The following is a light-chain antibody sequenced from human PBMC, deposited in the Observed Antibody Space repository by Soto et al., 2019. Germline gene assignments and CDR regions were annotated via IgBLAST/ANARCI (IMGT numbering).Light chain of an antibody. Sequence: QSVLTQPRSVSGSPGQSVTISCTGTGNDVGAYNYVSWYQQHPGRPPKLMMYDVARWPSGVPDRFSGSKSGNTASLTISGLQAEDEADYFCCSYAGGYTYLFGTGTKVTVL. V-gene: IGLV2-11*01. CDR3: CSYAGGYTYL. CDR1: GNDVGAYNY. CDR2: DVA. J-gene: IGLJ1*01.